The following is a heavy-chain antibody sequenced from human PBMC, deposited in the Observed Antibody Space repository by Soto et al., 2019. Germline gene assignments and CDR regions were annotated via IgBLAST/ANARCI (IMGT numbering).Heavy chain of an antibody. CDR3: ARVGDYYDSSGYELDY. D-gene: IGHD3-22*01. V-gene: IGHV4-61*01. CDR1: GGSVSSGSYY. J-gene: IGHJ4*02. CDR2: IYYSGST. Sequence: PSETLSLTCTVSGGSVSSGSYYWSWIRQPPGKGLEWIGYIYYSGSTNYNPSLKSRVTISVDTSKNQFSLKLSSVTAADTAVYYCARVGDYYDSSGYELDYWRQGTRVTVSS.